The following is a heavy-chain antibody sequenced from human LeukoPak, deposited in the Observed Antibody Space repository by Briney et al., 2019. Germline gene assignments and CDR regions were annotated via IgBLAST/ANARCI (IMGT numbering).Heavy chain of an antibody. CDR3: AREGFCGGDCPGYFDL. CDR2: IDTAGGT. CDR1: GFTFSSYV. J-gene: IGHJ2*01. D-gene: IGHD2-21*02. V-gene: IGHV3-13*04. Sequence: PGGSLRLSCAASGFTFSSYVMHWVRQTTGKGLEWVSAIDTAGGTYYPDSVKGRFTISRENAKNTFYLQMNSLRAGDTAVYYCAREGFCGGDCPGYFDLWGRGTLVTVSS.